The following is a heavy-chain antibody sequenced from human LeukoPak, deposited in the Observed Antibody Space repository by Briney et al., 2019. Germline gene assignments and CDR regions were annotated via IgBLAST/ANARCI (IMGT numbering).Heavy chain of an antibody. CDR3: ARVNSSGWYCDY. V-gene: IGHV4-4*07. CDR2: IYTSGST. J-gene: IGHJ4*02. Sequence: SETLSLTCTVAGGSISSYYWSWIRQPAGKGLEWIGRIYTSGSTTYNPSLKSRVTMSVDTSKNQFSLKLSSVTAADTAVYYCARVNSSGWYCDYWGQGTLVTVSS. CDR1: GGSISSYY. D-gene: IGHD6-19*01.